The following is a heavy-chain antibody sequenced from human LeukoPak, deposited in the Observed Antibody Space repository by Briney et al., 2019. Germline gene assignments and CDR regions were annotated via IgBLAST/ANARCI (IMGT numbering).Heavy chain of an antibody. Sequence: PGRSLRLSCAASGSTISSYAMHWVRQAPGKGLEWVAVTPYDGSNKYYADSVRGRFTISRDNSKNTLYLQMNSLRAEDTAVYYCARDYYDNSGYFPISYFDYWGQGTLVTVSS. CDR2: TPYDGSNK. D-gene: IGHD3-22*01. J-gene: IGHJ4*02. CDR1: GSTISSYA. CDR3: ARDYYDNSGYFPISYFDY. V-gene: IGHV3-30-3*01.